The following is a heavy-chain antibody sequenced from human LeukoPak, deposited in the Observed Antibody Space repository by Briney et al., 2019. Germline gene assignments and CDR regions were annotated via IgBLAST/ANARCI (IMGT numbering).Heavy chain of an antibody. J-gene: IGHJ6*03. Sequence: PSETLSLTCAVYGGSFSGYYWSWIRQPPGKGLEWIGEINHSGSTNYNPSLKSRVTISVDTSKNQFSLKLSSVTAADTAVYYCARLGPYGSGSYPLGPYYYYYYMDVWGKGTTATISS. CDR1: GGSFSGYY. CDR2: INHSGST. D-gene: IGHD3-10*01. CDR3: ARLGPYGSGSYPLGPYYYYYYMDV. V-gene: IGHV4-34*01.